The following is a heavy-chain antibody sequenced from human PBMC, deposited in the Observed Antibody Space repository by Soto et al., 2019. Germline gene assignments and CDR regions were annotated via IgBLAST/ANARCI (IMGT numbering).Heavy chain of an antibody. CDR1: VGFVSESS. V-gene: IGHV4-34*01. CDR3: VRIRYQLPSSVLWLDP. CDR2: INHVGGT. Sequence: SEALSLTGAVHVGFVSESSWTWIRQPPGKGLEWIGEINHVGGTNYNPSLKSRVTMSVDTSQNQFSLRLISVTAADTAMYFCVRIRYQLPSSVLWLDPWGQGTQVTVSS. D-gene: IGHD3-16*01. J-gene: IGHJ5*02.